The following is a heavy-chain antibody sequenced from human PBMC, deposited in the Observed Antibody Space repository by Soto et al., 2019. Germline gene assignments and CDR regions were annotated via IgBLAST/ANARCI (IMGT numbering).Heavy chain of an antibody. V-gene: IGHV1-18*01. CDR3: ARDGYSYGQVWFDP. Sequence: GAPVEVSCEASCDTFASCGRRWVRQAPGQGLEWMGWISAYNGNTNYAQKLQGRVTMTTDTSTSTAYMELRSLRSDDTAVYYCARDGYSYGQVWFDPWGQGTLVTVSS. CDR1: CDTFASCG. CDR2: ISAYNGNT. D-gene: IGHD5-18*01. J-gene: IGHJ5*02.